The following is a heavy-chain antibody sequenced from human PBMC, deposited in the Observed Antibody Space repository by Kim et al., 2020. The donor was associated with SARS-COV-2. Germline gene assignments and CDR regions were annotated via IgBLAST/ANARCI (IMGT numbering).Heavy chain of an antibody. CDR2: IYYSGST. J-gene: IGHJ5*02. Sequence: SETLSLTCTVSGGSISSSSYYWGWIRQPPGKGLEWIGSIYYSGSTYYNPSLKSRVTISVDTSKNQFSLKLSSVTAADTAVYYCARHERWELLLGWFDPWGQGTLVTVSS. CDR3: ARHERWELLLGWFDP. V-gene: IGHV4-39*01. CDR1: GGSISSSSYY. D-gene: IGHD1-26*01.